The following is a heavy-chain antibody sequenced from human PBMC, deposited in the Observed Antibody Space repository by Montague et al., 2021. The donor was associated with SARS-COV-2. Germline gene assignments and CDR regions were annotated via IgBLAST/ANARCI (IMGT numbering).Heavy chain of an antibody. CDR2: FYTSGST. CDR3: ARHDPNYGGRGGNFEH. D-gene: IGHD2-21*01. CDR1: GGSISSANYY. J-gene: IGHJ1*01. Sequence: TLSLTCTVSGGSISSANYYWSWIRQPAGKGLEWIGRFYTSGSTNYNPSLKSRVTVSLDTSKNQFSLQLSSVTATDTAVYYCARHDPNYGGRGGNFEHWGQGTLAIVSS. V-gene: IGHV4-61*02.